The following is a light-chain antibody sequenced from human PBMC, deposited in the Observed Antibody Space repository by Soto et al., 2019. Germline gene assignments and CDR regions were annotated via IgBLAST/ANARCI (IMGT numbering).Light chain of an antibody. CDR3: AAWDDSLNGVL. Sequence: QAVVTQPPSASGTPGQRVTISCSGGSSNIGSNTVNWYQQLSGTAPKLLVYSTNQRPSGVPDRFSGFKSGTSASLAISGLQSEDEADYYCAAWDDSLNGVLFGGGTKLTVL. CDR2: STN. J-gene: IGLJ2*01. V-gene: IGLV1-44*01. CDR1: SSNIGSNT.